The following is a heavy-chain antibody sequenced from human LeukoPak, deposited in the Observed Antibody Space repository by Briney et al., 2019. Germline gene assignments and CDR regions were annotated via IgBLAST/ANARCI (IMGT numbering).Heavy chain of an antibody. D-gene: IGHD2-21*02. J-gene: IGHJ1*01. CDR1: GFTFRNFW. CDR2: INSDGFST. CDR3: ARIHCGGDCYFN. Sequence: GGSLRLSCAASGFTFRNFWMHWVRQAPGKGLVWVSRINSDGFSTSYADSVKGRFTISRDNAKNTLYLQMNSLRAEDTAVYYCARIHCGGDCYFNWGQGTLVTVSS. V-gene: IGHV3-74*01.